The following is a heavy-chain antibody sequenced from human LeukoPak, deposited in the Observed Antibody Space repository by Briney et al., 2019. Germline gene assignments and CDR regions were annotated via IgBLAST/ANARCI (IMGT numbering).Heavy chain of an antibody. D-gene: IGHD6-13*01. CDR1: GGSISSGSYY. J-gene: IGHJ6*03. Sequence: PSETLSLTCTVSGGSISSGSYYWSWIRQPAGKGLEWIGRIYTSGSTNYNPSLKSRVTISVDTSKNQFSLKLSSVTAADTAVYYCARTGYSSSWYPPYYYYYMDVWGKGTTVTVSS. V-gene: IGHV4-61*02. CDR2: IYTSGST. CDR3: ARTGYSSSWYPPYYYYYMDV.